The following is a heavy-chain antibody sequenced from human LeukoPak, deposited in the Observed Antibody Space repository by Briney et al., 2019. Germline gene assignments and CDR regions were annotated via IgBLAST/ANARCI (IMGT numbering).Heavy chain of an antibody. CDR2: IYYSGST. CDR1: TGAISGYY. CDR3: VRQRGRRVWFDP. Sequence: TSVTLSLTCTVSTGAISGYYWSWIRQPPGKGLEWIGYIYYSGSTNYNPSLQSRVTISVDTSNNQFSLRLRSVTAADTAVYYCVRQRGRRVWFDPWGQGTLVTVSS. J-gene: IGHJ5*02. D-gene: IGHD3-10*01. V-gene: IGHV4-59*08.